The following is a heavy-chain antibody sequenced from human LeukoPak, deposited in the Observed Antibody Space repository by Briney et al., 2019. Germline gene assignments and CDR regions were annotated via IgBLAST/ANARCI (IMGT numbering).Heavy chain of an antibody. CDR3: ARDLAPYYYDSSVPGGFDP. CDR2: ISSSSSYV. D-gene: IGHD3-22*01. Sequence: GGSLRLSCAASGFTFSDFGMNWVRQAPGRGLEWVSSISSSSSYVYYADSVKGRFIISRDNAKNSLYLQMNSLRAEDTAVYYCARDLAPYYYDSSVPGGFDPWGQGTLVTVSS. J-gene: IGHJ5*02. V-gene: IGHV3-21*01. CDR1: GFTFSDFG.